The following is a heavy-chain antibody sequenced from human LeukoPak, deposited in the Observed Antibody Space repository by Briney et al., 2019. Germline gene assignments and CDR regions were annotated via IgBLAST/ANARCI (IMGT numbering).Heavy chain of an antibody. CDR2: IDWDDDK. D-gene: IGHD4-17*01. Sequence: SGPALVNPTQPLTLTCTFSGFSLITSGMCVSWIRQPPGKALEWLALIDWDDDKYYSTSLKTRLTISKDTFKNQVVLTMTNMDPVDTATYYCARISAYGDYYFDYWGQGTLVTVSS. CDR1: GFSLITSGMC. V-gene: IGHV2-70*01. J-gene: IGHJ4*02. CDR3: ARISAYGDYYFDY.